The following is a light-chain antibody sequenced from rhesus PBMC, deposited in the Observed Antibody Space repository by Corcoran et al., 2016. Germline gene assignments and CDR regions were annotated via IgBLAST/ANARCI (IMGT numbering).Light chain of an antibody. Sequence: QSAPTQPPSVSGSPGQSVTVSCTGTSSDVGAYNSVSWYQQHPGRAPKLMILDVNKRPSGVSDRFSGSKSGNTASLTISGLQAEDEADYYCCSYTTSGTFVFGSGTKLTVL. CDR3: CSYTTSGTFV. CDR2: DVN. V-gene: IGLV2S7*01. J-gene: IGLJ6*01. CDR1: SSDVGAYNS.